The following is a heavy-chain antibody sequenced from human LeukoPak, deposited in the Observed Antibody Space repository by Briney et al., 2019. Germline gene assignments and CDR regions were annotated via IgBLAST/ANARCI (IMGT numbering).Heavy chain of an antibody. CDR3: ASERVRWNTQPYYFDY. J-gene: IGHJ4*02. Sequence: SETLSLTCAVYGGSFSGYYWSWIRQPPGKGLEWIGEINHSGSTNYNPSLKSRVTISVDTSKNQFSLKLSSVTAADTAVYYCASERVRWNTQPYYFDYWGQGTLVTVSS. D-gene: IGHD4-23*01. V-gene: IGHV4-34*01. CDR1: GGSFSGYY. CDR2: INHSGST.